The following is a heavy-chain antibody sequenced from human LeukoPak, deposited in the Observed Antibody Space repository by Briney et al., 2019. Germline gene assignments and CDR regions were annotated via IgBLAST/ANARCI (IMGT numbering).Heavy chain of an antibody. CDR3: TRDYYDTRGYYYGGY. Sequence: GASVKVSCKASGYTFTDYYLHWVRQAPGQSLEWMGRINPDSGGTGSAQKFLTRVTMTRDTSTSTAYMELSSLRSDDTAIYYCTRDYYDTRGYYYGGYWGQGTLVTVSS. J-gene: IGHJ4*02. D-gene: IGHD3-22*01. V-gene: IGHV1-2*06. CDR1: GYTFTDYY. CDR2: INPDSGGT.